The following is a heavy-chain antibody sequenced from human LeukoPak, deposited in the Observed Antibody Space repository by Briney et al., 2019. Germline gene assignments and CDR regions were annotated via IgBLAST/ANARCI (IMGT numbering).Heavy chain of an antibody. CDR2: VWSDGTTK. CDR3: ARWHHYTDMLTNYWVRYFDY. D-gene: IGHD3-9*01. CDR1: GFTFSNYG. J-gene: IGHJ4*02. V-gene: IGHV3-33*01. Sequence: PGRSLRLSCAASGFTFSNYGMHWVRQAPGKGLEWVAVVWSDGTTKNYADSVKGRFTISRDNSKNTLYMQMNSLRAEDTAVYYCARWHHYTDMLTNYWVRYFDYWGQGSLVTVSS.